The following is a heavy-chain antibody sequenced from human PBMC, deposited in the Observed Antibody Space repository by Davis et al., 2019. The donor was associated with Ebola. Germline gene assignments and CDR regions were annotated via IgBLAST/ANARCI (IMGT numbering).Heavy chain of an antibody. CDR1: GGTFSSYA. CDR2: IIPILGIA. D-gene: IGHD4-17*01. J-gene: IGHJ5*02. CDR3: AREAYGDMGHWFDP. V-gene: IGHV1-69*04. Sequence: AASVKVSCKASGGTFSSYAISWVRQAPGQGLEWMGRIIPILGIANYAQKFQGRVTITADKSTSTAYMELSSLRSEDTAVYYCAREAYGDMGHWFDPWGQGTLVTVSS.